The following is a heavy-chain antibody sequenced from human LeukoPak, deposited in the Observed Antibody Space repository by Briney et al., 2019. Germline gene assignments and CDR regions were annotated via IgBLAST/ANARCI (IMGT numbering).Heavy chain of an antibody. CDR3: AKAQAYYYDSSGYPCDY. CDR1: GFTFSSYA. V-gene: IGHV3-23*01. D-gene: IGHD3-22*01. CDR2: ISGSGGST. Sequence: GGSLRLSCAASGFTFSSYAMSRVRQAPGKGLEWVSAISGSGGSTYYADSVKGRFTISRDNSKNTLYLQMNSLRAEDTAVYYCAKAQAYYYDSSGYPCDYWGQGTLVTVSS. J-gene: IGHJ4*02.